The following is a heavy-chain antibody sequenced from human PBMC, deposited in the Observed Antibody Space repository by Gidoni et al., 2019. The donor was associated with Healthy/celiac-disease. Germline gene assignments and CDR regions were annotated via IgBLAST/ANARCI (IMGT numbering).Heavy chain of an antibody. CDR1: GFSLSPSGVG. V-gene: IGHV2-5*02. D-gene: IGHD3-3*01. Sequence: QITLKESGPTLGKPTQTLTLTCTFSGFSLSPSGVGVGWIRQPPGKALEWLALIYWDDDKRYRPSLKSRLTITKDTSKNQVVLTMTNMDPVDTATYYCAHINYDFWSGYPRAEYFQHWGQGTLVTVSS. CDR2: IYWDDDK. J-gene: IGHJ1*01. CDR3: AHINYDFWSGYPRAEYFQH.